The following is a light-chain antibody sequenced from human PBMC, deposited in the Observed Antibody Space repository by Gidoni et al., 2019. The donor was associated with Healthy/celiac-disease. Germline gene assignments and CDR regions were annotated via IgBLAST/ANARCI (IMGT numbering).Light chain of an antibody. CDR1: QSVLYSSNNKNY. J-gene: IGKJ2*01. V-gene: IGKV4-1*01. Sequence: DIVMTQSPDSLAVSLGGRATINCKSSQSVLYSSNNKNYLAWYQQKPGQPPKLLIYWASTRESGVPDRFSGSGSGTDFTLTISSLQAEDVAVYYCQQDYSTPQTFGQGTKLEIK. CDR2: WAS. CDR3: QQDYSTPQT.